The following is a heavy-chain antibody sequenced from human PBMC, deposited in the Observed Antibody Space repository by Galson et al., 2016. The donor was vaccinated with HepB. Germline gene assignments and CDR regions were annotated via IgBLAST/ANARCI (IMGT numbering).Heavy chain of an antibody. CDR1: GFIFSNYD. V-gene: IGHV3-13*01. Sequence: SLRLSCAASGFIFSNYDMHWVRQPTGKGLEWVSSIGAAGDTYYPGSVKGRFTISRENANNSLYLQMNSLRVEDTAVYYCAKVEGGNGCENKHFDFWGQGTLVTVSS. CDR3: AKVEGGNGCENKHFDF. D-gene: IGHD6-19*01. J-gene: IGHJ4*02. CDR2: IGAAGDT.